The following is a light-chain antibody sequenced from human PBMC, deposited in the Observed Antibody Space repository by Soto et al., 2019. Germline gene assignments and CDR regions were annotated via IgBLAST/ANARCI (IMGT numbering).Light chain of an antibody. CDR3: QQSYSNLVT. CDR1: QSISSY. Sequence: DIQMTQSPSPLSASVGDRVTITCRASQSISSYLNWYQQKPGKAPKLLIYAASSLQSGVPSRFSGSGSGTDFTLTISSLQPEDFATYYCQQSYSNLVTFGQGTKLEIK. CDR2: AAS. V-gene: IGKV1-39*01. J-gene: IGKJ2*01.